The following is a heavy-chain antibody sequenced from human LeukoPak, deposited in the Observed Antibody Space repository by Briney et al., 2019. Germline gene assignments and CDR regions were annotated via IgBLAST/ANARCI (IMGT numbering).Heavy chain of an antibody. D-gene: IGHD2-15*01. V-gene: IGHV4-39*07. CDR2: IYYSGST. J-gene: IGHJ4*02. CDR1: GGSISSSSYY. CDR3: AREDRGIVVVVAAAQFDY. Sequence: PSETLSLTCTVSGGSISSSSYYWGWIRQPPGKGLEWIGSIYYSGSTYYNPSLKSRVTISVDTSKNQFSLKLSSVTAADTAVYYCAREDRGIVVVVAAAQFDYWGQGTLVTVSS.